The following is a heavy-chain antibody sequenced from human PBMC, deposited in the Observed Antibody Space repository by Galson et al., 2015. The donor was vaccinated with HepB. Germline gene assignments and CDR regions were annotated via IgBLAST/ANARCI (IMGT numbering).Heavy chain of an antibody. J-gene: IGHJ4*02. CDR2: IKTDGSYT. CDR3: VRSSNFDT. D-gene: IGHD2-2*01. CDR1: GFTFSSYW. Sequence: SLRLSCAASGFTFSSYWMHWVRQAPGKGLVWVSRIKTDGSYTSYADSVKGRFTISRGNAKNTVYLEMNSLRTEDTSIYYCVRSSNFDTWGQGTLVTVSS. V-gene: IGHV3-74*01.